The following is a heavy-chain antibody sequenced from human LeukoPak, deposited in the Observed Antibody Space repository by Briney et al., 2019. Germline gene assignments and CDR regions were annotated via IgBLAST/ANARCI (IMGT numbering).Heavy chain of an antibody. Sequence: PSETLSLTCTVSGGSISSYYWSWIRQPPGKGLEWIGYIYYSGSTNYHPSLKSRVTISVDTSKNQFSLKLSSVTAADTAVYYCARTNGNYYDSSGYYYTAFDIWGQGTMVTVSS. CDR2: IYYSGST. CDR1: GGSISSYY. V-gene: IGHV4-59*01. D-gene: IGHD3-22*01. CDR3: ARTNGNYYDSSGYYYTAFDI. J-gene: IGHJ3*02.